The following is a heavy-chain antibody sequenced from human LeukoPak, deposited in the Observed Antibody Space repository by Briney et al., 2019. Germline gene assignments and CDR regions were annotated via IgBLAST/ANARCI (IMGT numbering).Heavy chain of an antibody. Sequence: GESLKISCNGSGYSFSSYWIGWVRQMPGKGLEWMGIIYPDDSDSRYSPSFEGQVTISVDKSINTAYLQWSSLKTSDTAMYYCARQPASKRISRGASGIFDYWGQGTLVTVS. CDR3: ARQPASKRISRGASGIFDY. CDR2: IYPDDSDS. CDR1: GYSFSSYW. J-gene: IGHJ4*02. D-gene: IGHD6-25*01. V-gene: IGHV5-51*01.